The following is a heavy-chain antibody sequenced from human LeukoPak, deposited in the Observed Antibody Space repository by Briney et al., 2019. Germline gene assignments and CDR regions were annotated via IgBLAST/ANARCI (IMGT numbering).Heavy chain of an antibody. J-gene: IGHJ5*02. D-gene: IGHD1/OR15-1a*01. V-gene: IGHV1-2*02. Sequence: ASVKVSCKASGYTFTPYYIHRVRQAPGQEPEWMGWINPNSGGTKYAQKFQGRVTMTRDTSISTAYMDLRWLTSDDTATYYCAKQHEAWFDPWGQGTLVTVSS. CDR2: INPNSGGT. CDR1: GYTFTPYY. CDR3: AKQHEAWFDP.